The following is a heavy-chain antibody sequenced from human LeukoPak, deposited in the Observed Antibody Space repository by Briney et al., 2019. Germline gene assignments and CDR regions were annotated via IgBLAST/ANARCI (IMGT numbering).Heavy chain of an antibody. D-gene: IGHD4-17*01. CDR3: ARDCGDYGRQI. J-gene: IGHJ3*02. CDR2: IYSGGTT. Sequence: GGSLRLSCAASGFIVSSNYMNWVRQAPGKGLEWVSVIYSGGTTYYADSVKGRFTISRDNSKNTLYLQMNSLRAEDTAVYYCARDCGDYGRQIWGQGTMVTVSS. V-gene: IGHV3-53*01. CDR1: GFIVSSNY.